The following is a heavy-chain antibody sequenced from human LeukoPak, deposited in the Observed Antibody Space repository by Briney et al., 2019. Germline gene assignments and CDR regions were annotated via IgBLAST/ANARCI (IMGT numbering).Heavy chain of an antibody. CDR1: GGTFSSYA. J-gene: IGHJ4*02. CDR2: INAGNGNT. CDR3: ARGYEFDY. D-gene: IGHD3-3*01. Sequence: GSSVKVSCKASGGTFSSYAISWVRQAPGQRLEWMGWINAGNGNTKYSQKFQGRVTITRDTSASTAYMELSSLRSEDTAVYYCARGYEFDYWGQGTLVTVSS. V-gene: IGHV1-3*01.